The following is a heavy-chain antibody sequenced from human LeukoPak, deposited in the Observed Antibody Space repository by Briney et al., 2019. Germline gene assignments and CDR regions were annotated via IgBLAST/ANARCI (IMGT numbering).Heavy chain of an antibody. Sequence: SETLSLTCTVSGGSISSYYWGWIRQPPGKGLEWIGYIYYSGSTNYNPSLKSRVTISVDTSKNQFSLKLSSVTAADTAVYYCARLNMVRGVITTNTFDIWGQGTMVTVSS. CDR3: ARLNMVRGVITTNTFDI. J-gene: IGHJ3*02. D-gene: IGHD3-10*01. V-gene: IGHV4-59*08. CDR1: GGSISSYY. CDR2: IYYSGST.